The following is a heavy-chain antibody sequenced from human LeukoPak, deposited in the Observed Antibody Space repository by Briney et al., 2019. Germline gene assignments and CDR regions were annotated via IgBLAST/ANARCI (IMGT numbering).Heavy chain of an antibody. D-gene: IGHD3-3*01. CDR3: ARYYDFWSGLLANWFDP. CDR2: IYYSGST. Sequence: PSQTLSPTCTVSGGSISSGDYYWSWIRQPPGKGLEWIGYIYYSGSTYYNPSLKSRVTISVDTSKNQFSLKLSSVTAADTAVYYCARYYDFWSGLLANWFDPWGQGTLVTVSS. CDR1: GGSISSGDYY. J-gene: IGHJ5*02. V-gene: IGHV4-30-4*08.